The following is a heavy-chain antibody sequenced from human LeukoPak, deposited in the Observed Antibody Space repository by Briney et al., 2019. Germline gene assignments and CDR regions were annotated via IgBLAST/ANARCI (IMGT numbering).Heavy chain of an antibody. CDR3: ARGVCSGVTCYYN. D-gene: IGHD2-15*01. Sequence: PGGSLRLSCAASGFTFSTYEMYWVRQAPGKGLEWVSYISSSGSTIYYADSVKGRFTISRDNAKNSLYLQMNSLRAEDTAVYYCARGVCSGVTCYYNWGQGTLVTVSS. V-gene: IGHV3-48*03. CDR2: ISSSGSTI. J-gene: IGHJ4*02. CDR1: GFTFSTYE.